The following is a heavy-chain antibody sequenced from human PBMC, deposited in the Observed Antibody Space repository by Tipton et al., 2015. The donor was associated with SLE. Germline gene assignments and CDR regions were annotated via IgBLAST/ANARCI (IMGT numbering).Heavy chain of an antibody. V-gene: IGHV4-4*02. CDR3: AREGGFTMTYEYFQH. CDR2: IYHSGST. Sequence: TLSLTCAVSGGSIRSSNWWSWVRQPPGKGLEWIGEIYHSGSTNYNPSLKSRVTISIDTSKIQFSLKLSSVTAADTAVYYCAREGGFTMTYEYFQHWGQGTRVTVSS. J-gene: IGHJ1*01. CDR1: GGSIRSSNW. D-gene: IGHD3-22*01.